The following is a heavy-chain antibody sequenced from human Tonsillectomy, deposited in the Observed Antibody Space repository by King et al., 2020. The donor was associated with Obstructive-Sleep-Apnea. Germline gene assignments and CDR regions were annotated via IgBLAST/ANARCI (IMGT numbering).Heavy chain of an antibody. CDR1: RFTFSNAW. CDR2: IKSKTDGGTT. CDR3: TTSIRGSWYGGPFDY. J-gene: IGHJ4*02. V-gene: IGHV3-15*01. D-gene: IGHD6-13*01. Sequence: VQLVESGGGLVKPGGSLRLSCAASRFTFSNAWMSWDRQAPGKGLEWVGRIKSKTDGGTTDYAAPVKGRFTISKDNSKNTLYLQMNSLKTEDTAVYYCTTSIRGSWYGGPFDYWGQGTLVTVSS.